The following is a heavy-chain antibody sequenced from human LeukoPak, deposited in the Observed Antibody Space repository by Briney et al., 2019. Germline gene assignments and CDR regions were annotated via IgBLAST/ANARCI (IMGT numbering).Heavy chain of an antibody. Sequence: SETLSLTCTVSGGSISSDYWSWIRQPPGKGLEWIGEINHSGSTNYNPSLKSRVTISVDTSKNQFSLKLSSVTAADTAVYYCARDSSSWYHDYWGQGTLVTVSS. CDR3: ARDSSSWYHDY. CDR1: GGSISSDY. V-gene: IGHV4-34*01. D-gene: IGHD6-13*01. CDR2: INHSGST. J-gene: IGHJ4*02.